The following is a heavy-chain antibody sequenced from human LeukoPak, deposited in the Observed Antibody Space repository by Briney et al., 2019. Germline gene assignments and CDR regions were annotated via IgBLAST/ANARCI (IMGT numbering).Heavy chain of an antibody. CDR1: GGSISSGGYY. CDR2: IYYSGST. D-gene: IGHD3-22*01. V-gene: IGHV4-31*03. CDR3: ARDRGYYDSIGYYYVFDY. Sequence: SETLSLTCTVSGGSISSGGYYWSWIRQHPGKGLEWIRYIYYSGSTYYNPSLKSRVTISVDTSKNQFSLKLSSVTAADTAVYYCARDRGYYDSIGYYYVFDYWGQGTLVTVSS. J-gene: IGHJ4*02.